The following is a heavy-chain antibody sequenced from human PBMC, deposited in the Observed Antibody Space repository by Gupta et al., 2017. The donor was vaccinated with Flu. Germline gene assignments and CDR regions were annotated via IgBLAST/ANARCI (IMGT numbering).Heavy chain of an antibody. CDR1: GFTFSDHY. D-gene: IGHD2-15*01. CDR2: MRKKGNGDST. V-gene: IGHV3-72*01. J-gene: IGHJ4*02. Sequence: EVHLVESGGGLVQPGGSLRLSCVGSGFTFSDHYMDWVRQAPGKGLEWVARMRKKGNGDSTEYAASVKGRFIVARDDSENSLNLQMNSLKIEDTAMDYCARNSDRYCSGPGYGGLDCWGQGTPVMVSS. CDR3: ARNSDRYCSGPGYGGLDC.